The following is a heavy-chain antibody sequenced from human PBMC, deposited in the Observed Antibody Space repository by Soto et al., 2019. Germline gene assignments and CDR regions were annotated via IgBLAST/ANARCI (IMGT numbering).Heavy chain of an antibody. J-gene: IGHJ3*02. D-gene: IGHD3-22*01. CDR1: GYTFTSYG. V-gene: IGHV1-18*04. CDR3: ARDLPPHAYYYDSSGPDAFDI. Sequence: ASVKVSCKASGYTFTSYGISWVRQAPGQGLEWMGWISAYNGNTNYAQKLQGRVTMTTDTSTSTAYMELRSLRSDDTAVYYCARDLPPHAYYYDSSGPDAFDIWGQGTMGNVSS. CDR2: ISAYNGNT.